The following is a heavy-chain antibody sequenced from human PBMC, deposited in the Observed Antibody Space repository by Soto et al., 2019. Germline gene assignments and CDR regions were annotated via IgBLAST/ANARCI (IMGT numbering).Heavy chain of an antibody. CDR2: ISAYNGNT. J-gene: IGHJ5*02. CDR3: ARDLSITGTTTLDP. CDR1: GYTFTSYG. V-gene: IGHV1-18*01. Sequence: ASVKVSCKASGYTFTSYGISWVRQAPGQGLEWMGWISAYNGNTNYAQKLQGRVTMTTDTSTSTAYMELRSLRSDDTAVYYCARDLSITGTTTLDPWGQGXLVPVYS. D-gene: IGHD1-20*01.